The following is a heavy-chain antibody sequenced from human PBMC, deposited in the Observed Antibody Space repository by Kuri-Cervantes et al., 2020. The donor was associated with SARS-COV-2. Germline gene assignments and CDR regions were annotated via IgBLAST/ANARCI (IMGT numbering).Heavy chain of an antibody. CDR3: AREGGIAVAGTGFDY. CDR1: GYTFTSYG. J-gene: IGHJ4*02. V-gene: IGHV1-18*01. CDR2: ISAYNGNT. D-gene: IGHD6-19*01. Sequence: ASVKVSCKASGYTFTSYGISWVRQAPGQGLEWMGWISAYNGNTNYAQKFQGRVTMTRDTSISTAYMELSRLRSDDTAVYYCAREGGIAVAGTGFDYWGQGTLVTVSS.